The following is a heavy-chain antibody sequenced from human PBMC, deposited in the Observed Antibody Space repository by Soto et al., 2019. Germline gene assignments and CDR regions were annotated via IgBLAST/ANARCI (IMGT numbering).Heavy chain of an antibody. J-gene: IGHJ4*02. V-gene: IGHV3-48*03. CDR1: GFTFSSYE. D-gene: IGHD3-16*02. Sequence: EVQLVESGGGLVQPGGSLRLSCAASGFTFSSYEMNWVRQAPGKWLEWDSYISSSGSTIYYADSVKGRFTISRDNAKNSLYLQLNSLRAEATSVYYCARGRNYDYVWGSYRYVDYWVQGTLVTVSS. CDR3: ARGRNYDYVWGSYRYVDY. CDR2: ISSSGSTI.